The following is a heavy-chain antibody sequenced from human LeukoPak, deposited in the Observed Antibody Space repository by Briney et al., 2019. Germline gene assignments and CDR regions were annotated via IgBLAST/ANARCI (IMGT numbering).Heavy chain of an antibody. V-gene: IGHV4-4*07. CDR1: SGSISSYD. Sequence: SDTLSLNCTVYSGSISSYDWIWIRQPAGHGLEWIGRIYTNGNTNYNPSLKSRVTMSVDTSKNQFSLKLTSMTAADTAVYYCARGQYGSGIDYWGQGTLVTVSS. CDR2: IYTNGNT. J-gene: IGHJ4*02. D-gene: IGHD3-10*01. CDR3: ARGQYGSGIDY.